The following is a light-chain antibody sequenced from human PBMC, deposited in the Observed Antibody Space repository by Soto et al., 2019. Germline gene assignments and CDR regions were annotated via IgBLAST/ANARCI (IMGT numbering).Light chain of an antibody. V-gene: IGKV1-5*03. CDR2: AAS. J-gene: IGKJ1*01. CDR3: QQHESYPRT. Sequence: DIQMTQSPSTLSASVDDRVTITCRASQNIHTWLAWYQHKPGKAPSLLIYAASSLESGVPSRFSGSGSGTEFTLTISSLQPDDFATYYCQQHESYPRTFGQGIKVEMK. CDR1: QNIHTW.